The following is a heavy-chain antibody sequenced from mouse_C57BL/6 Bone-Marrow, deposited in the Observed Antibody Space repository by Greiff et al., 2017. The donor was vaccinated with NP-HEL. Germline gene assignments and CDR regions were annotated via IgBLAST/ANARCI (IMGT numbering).Heavy chain of an antibody. CDR1: GFTFSDFY. V-gene: IGHV7-1*01. CDR3: ARDAAGSSVYYAMDY. Sequence: EVKLMESGGGLVQSGRSLRLSCATSGFTFSDFYMEWVRQAPGKGLEWIAASRNKANDYTTEYSASVKGRFIVSRDTSQSILYLQMNALRAEDTAIYYCARDAAGSSVYYAMDYWGQGTSVTVSS. D-gene: IGHD1-1*01. J-gene: IGHJ4*01. CDR2: SRNKANDYTT.